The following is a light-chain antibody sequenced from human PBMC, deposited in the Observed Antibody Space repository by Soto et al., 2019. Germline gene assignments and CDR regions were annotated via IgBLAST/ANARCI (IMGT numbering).Light chain of an antibody. CDR1: QSINTW. CDR3: QHYDSYPLT. CDR2: RAS. J-gene: IGKJ4*01. Sequence: DVQMTQSPSTLSASVGDSVTITCRASQSINTWVTWYQQTPGKAPRLLIYRASTLETGVPSRFSGSGSGTEFPLTITSLQPDDFGTYDCQHYDSYPLTFGGGPRVEIK. V-gene: IGKV1-5*03.